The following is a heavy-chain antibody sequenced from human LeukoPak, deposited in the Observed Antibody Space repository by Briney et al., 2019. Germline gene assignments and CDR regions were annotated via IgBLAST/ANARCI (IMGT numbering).Heavy chain of an antibody. J-gene: IGHJ6*03. D-gene: IGHD1-1*01. CDR1: GFPFMTYD. Sequence: GGSLRLSCEASGFPFMTYDMNWICQSPGKGLEWVAFLTRGSSNIQYAESVKGRFTISRDNGKDSLFLQMNSLRAEDTAVYYCARVVPVHEYYNSYMDVWGKGTTVTVSS. V-gene: IGHV3-48*01. CDR2: LTRGSSNI. CDR3: ARVVPVHEYYNSYMDV.